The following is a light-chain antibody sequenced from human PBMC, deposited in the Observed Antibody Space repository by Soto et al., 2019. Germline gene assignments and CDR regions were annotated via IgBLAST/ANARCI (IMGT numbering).Light chain of an antibody. V-gene: IGKV3-20*01. CDR3: QQYASSLT. J-gene: IGKJ1*01. CDR1: QSVSSDF. CDR2: GAS. Sequence: EIVLKQSPGSLSLSPRKRATLSCRASQSVSSDFFAWYQQKPGQAPRLLSYGASSRATGIPDRFSGSGSGTDFTLTISRQEPEEFAVNYCQQYASSLTFGQGTKVEIK.